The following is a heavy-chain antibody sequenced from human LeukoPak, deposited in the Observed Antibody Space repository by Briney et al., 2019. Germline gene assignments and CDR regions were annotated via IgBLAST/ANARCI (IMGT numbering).Heavy chain of an antibody. CDR3: ARHGGAGSGYDFPYYYYGMDV. J-gene: IGHJ6*02. CDR2: IYYIGST. CDR1: GGSISSYY. V-gene: IGHV4-59*08. D-gene: IGHD5-12*01. Sequence: YPSETLSLTCTVSGGSISSYYWSWIRQPPGKGLEWIGYIYYIGSTNYNPSLKSRVTISVDTSKNQFSLKLSSVTAADTAVYYCARHGGAGSGYDFPYYYYGMDVWGQGTTVTVSS.